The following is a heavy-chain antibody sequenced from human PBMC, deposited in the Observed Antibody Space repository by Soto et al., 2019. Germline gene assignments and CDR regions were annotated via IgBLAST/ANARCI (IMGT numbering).Heavy chain of an antibody. CDR2: INPSGGST. CDR3: ARYAFEGSSWYVSFVTPVYYYGMDV. D-gene: IGHD6-13*01. CDR1: GYTFTSYY. J-gene: IGHJ6*04. Sequence: ASVKVSCKASGYTFTSYYMHWVRQAPGQGLEWMGIINPSGGSTSYAQKLQGRVTMTRDTSTSTVYMELISLRFEDTAVYYCARYAFEGSSWYVSFVTPVYYYGMDVWGKGPTVTVSS. V-gene: IGHV1-46*01.